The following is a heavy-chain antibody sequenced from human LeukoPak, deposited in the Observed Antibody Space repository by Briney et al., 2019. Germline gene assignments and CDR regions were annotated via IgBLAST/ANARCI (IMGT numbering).Heavy chain of an antibody. CDR1: GLTFDDYG. Sequence: PGGSLRLSCAASGLTFDDYGMSWVRQAPGKGLEWVSGINWNGGSTGYADSVKGRFTISRDNAKNSLYLQMNSLRAEDTALYYCARGAVTSSGYGFDYWGQGTLVTVSS. J-gene: IGHJ4*02. D-gene: IGHD3-22*01. V-gene: IGHV3-20*04. CDR2: INWNGGST. CDR3: ARGAVTSSGYGFDY.